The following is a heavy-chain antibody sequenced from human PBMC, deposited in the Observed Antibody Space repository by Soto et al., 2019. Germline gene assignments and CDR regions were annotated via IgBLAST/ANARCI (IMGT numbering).Heavy chain of an antibody. D-gene: IGHD2-2*01. CDR2: ITGGGDNT. V-gene: IGHV3-23*01. CDR1: GFTFSSYA. J-gene: IGHJ4*02. Sequence: EVQLLESGGGLVQPGGPLRLSCAASGFTFSSYAMTWVRQAPGKGLEWVSAITGGGDNTYYADSVKGRFTISRDNFKNTLYLQKDSLRDEDTAIYYCAKGSKGFDYWGQGTLVTVSS. CDR3: AKGSKGFDY.